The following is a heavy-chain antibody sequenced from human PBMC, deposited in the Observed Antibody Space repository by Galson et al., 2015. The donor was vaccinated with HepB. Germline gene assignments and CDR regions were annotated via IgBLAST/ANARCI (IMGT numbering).Heavy chain of an antibody. J-gene: IGHJ4*02. CDR3: ARDAGRGIAVAGRGIDY. Sequence: SLRLSCAASGFTFSSYAMHWVRQAPGKGLEWVAVISYDGSNKYYADSVKGRFTISRDNSKNTLYLQMNSLRAEDTAVYYCARDAGRGIAVAGRGIDYWGQGTLVTVSS. CDR1: GFTFSSYA. V-gene: IGHV3-30*04. D-gene: IGHD6-19*01. CDR2: ISYDGSNK.